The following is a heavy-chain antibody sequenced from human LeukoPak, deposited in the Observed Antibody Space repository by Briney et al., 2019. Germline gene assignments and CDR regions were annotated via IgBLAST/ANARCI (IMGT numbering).Heavy chain of an antibody. V-gene: IGHV4-4*07. J-gene: IGHJ3*02. CDR1: GGSISSYY. Sequence: PSETLSLTCTVSGGSISSYYWSWIRQPAGKGLEWIGRIYTSGSTNYNPSLKSRVTMSVDTSKNQFSLKLSSMTAADTAVYYCARDVGYGAIDAFDIWGQGTMVTVSS. CDR3: ARDVGYGAIDAFDI. D-gene: IGHD4-17*01. CDR2: IYTSGST.